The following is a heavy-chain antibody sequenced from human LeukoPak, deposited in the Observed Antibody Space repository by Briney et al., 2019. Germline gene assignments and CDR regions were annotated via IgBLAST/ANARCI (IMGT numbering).Heavy chain of an antibody. CDR1: GFIFGNYY. D-gene: IGHD3-10*01. V-gene: IGHV3-21*01. J-gene: IGHJ6*03. Sequence: GGSLRLSCEASGFIFGNYYMNWVRQAPGKGLEWVSSISSSSSYIYYADSVKGRFTISRDNAKNSLYLQMNSLRAEDTAVYYCARDKGFGAPYYYYYMDVWGKGTTVTVSS. CDR3: ARDKGFGAPYYYYYMDV. CDR2: ISSSSSYI.